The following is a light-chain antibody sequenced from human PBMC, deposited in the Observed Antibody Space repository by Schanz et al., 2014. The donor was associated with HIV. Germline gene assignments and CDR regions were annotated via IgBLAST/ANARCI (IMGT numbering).Light chain of an antibody. CDR1: SSNIATNA. V-gene: IGLV1-44*01. J-gene: IGLJ3*02. CDR2: ATY. CDR3: GTWDDSLKGWV. Sequence: QSVLTQPPSASGTPGQRVTMSCSASSSNIATNAVNWYQQLPGTGPKLLIYATYNRPSGVPDRFSGSESGTSASLAISGLQSEDEADYYCGTWDDSLKGWVFGGGTKLTVL.